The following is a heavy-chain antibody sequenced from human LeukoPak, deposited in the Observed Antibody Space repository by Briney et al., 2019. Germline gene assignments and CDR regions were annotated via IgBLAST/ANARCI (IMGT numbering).Heavy chain of an antibody. V-gene: IGHV1-18*01. CDR2: ISAYNGNT. CDR3: ARDGKAVTTPSTDAFDI. D-gene: IGHD4-17*01. Sequence: ASVKVSCKASGYTFTSYGISWVRQAPGQGLEWMGWISAYNGNTNYAQKLQGRVTMTTNTSTSTAYMELSSLRSEDTAVYYCARDGKAVTTPSTDAFDIWGQGTMVTVSS. CDR1: GYTFTSYG. J-gene: IGHJ3*02.